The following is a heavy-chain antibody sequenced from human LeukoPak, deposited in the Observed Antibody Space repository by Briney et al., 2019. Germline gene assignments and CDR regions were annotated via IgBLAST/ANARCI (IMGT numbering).Heavy chain of an antibody. CDR1: GGSISSYY. Sequence: PSETLSLTCTVSGGSISSYYLSWIRQPPGKGLEWIGYIYYSGSTNYNPSLKSRVTMSVDTSKNQFSLKLSSVTAADTAVYYCAREYCSSTSCFHYNYYYYMDVWGKGTTVTVSS. D-gene: IGHD2-2*01. CDR3: AREYCSSTSCFHYNYYYYMDV. V-gene: IGHV4-59*12. J-gene: IGHJ6*03. CDR2: IYYSGST.